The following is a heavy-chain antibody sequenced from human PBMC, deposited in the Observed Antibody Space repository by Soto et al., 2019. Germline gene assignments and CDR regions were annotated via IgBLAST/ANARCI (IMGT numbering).Heavy chain of an antibody. Sequence: SETLSLTCTVSGGSISSGGYYWSWIRQHPGKGLEWIGYIYYSGSTYYKPSLKSRVTISVDTSKNQFSLKLSSVTAADTAVYYCARAPRGNYGYPSYFDYWGQGTLVTVSS. CDR1: GGSISSGGYY. V-gene: IGHV4-31*03. CDR3: ARAPRGNYGYPSYFDY. CDR2: IYYSGST. D-gene: IGHD3-10*01. J-gene: IGHJ4*02.